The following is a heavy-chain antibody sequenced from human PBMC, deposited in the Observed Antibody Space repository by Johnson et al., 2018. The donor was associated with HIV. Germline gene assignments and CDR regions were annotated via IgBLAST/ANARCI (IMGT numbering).Heavy chain of an antibody. J-gene: IGHJ3*02. Sequence: MLLVESGGGLVQPGGSLRLSCAASGFTFSSYWMSWVRQAPGKGLEWVANIKQDGSEKYYADSVKGRFTISRDNSKNTLYLQMNSLSAEYTAVYYCARGSYNFWSGEREAFDIWGQGTMVTVSS. CDR2: IKQDGSEK. CDR3: ARGSYNFWSGEREAFDI. V-gene: IGHV3-7*02. CDR1: GFTFSSYW. D-gene: IGHD3-3*01.